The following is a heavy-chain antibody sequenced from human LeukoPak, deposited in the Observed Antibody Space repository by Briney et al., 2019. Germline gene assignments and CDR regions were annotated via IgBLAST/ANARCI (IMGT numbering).Heavy chain of an antibody. CDR2: ISSNGGST. J-gene: IGHJ4*02. D-gene: IGHD2-15*01. Sequence: GGSLRLSCAASGFTFSSYAMHWVRQGPGNGLEYGSAISSNGGSTYYTNSVKGRFTISRDNSKNTLYLPMGSLRAEDMAVYYCARDYCSGGSCYSFDGWGQGTLVTVSS. CDR3: ARDYCSGGSCYSFDG. CDR1: GFTFSSYA. V-gene: IGHV3-64*01.